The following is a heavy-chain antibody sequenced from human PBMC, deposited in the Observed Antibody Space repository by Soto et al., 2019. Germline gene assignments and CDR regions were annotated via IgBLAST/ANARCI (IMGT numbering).Heavy chain of an antibody. V-gene: IGHV4-30-4*01. Sequence: SETLSLTCTVSGGSISSGDYYWSWIRQPPGKGLEWIGYIYYSGSTYYNPSLKSRVTISVDTSKNQFSLKLSSVTAADTAVYYCAREKNYDFWSGYPVYYFDYWGQGTLVTVS. CDR1: GGSISSGDYY. CDR3: AREKNYDFWSGYPVYYFDY. CDR2: IYYSGST. J-gene: IGHJ4*02. D-gene: IGHD3-3*01.